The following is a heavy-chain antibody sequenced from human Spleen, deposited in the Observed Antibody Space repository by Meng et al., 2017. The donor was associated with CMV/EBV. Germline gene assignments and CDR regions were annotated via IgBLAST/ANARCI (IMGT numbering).Heavy chain of an antibody. Sequence: GESLKISCAASRFLFSSYAMSWVRQAPGKGLEWVSSIGGRNGHMYYSDSVKGRFTISRDNAQNSLYLQMNSLRAEDTAVYYCARSMTTVTTIMTWGQGTLVTVSS. CDR2: IGGRNGHM. J-gene: IGHJ4*02. CDR1: RFLFSSYA. D-gene: IGHD4-11*01. V-gene: IGHV3-21*01. CDR3: ARSMTTVTTIMT.